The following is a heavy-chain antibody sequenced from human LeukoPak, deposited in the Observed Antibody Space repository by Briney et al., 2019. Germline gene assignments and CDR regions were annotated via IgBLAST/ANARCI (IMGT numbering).Heavy chain of an antibody. V-gene: IGHV3-72*01. CDR1: GFTFSDHY. J-gene: IGHJ4*02. D-gene: IGHD3-10*01. Sequence: GGSLRLSCAACGFTFSDHYIEWVRQARGRGVEWVGRARNRGNGYTTQYAACVKGIFTFSRDDSDNTVYLQMNSLKTEDTAVYFCARIMRVYYGTYYFDYWGQGTMVTVSS. CDR3: ARIMRVYYGTYYFDY. CDR2: ARNRGNGYTT.